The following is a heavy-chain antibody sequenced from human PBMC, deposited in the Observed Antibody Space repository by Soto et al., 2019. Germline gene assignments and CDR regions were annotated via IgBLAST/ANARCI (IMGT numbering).Heavy chain of an antibody. V-gene: IGHV4-39*07. CDR2: IYSAENT. Sequence: SETLSLTCTVSGGSVSSNSYSWGWIRQSPGKGLEWIATIYSAENTYYHPSLLSRVTISVDTSMNEFSLRLSSVTAADTAVYYCARIAAAGTNFDYWGQGTLVTVSS. D-gene: IGHD6-13*01. J-gene: IGHJ4*02. CDR1: GGSVSSNSYS. CDR3: ARIAAAGTNFDY.